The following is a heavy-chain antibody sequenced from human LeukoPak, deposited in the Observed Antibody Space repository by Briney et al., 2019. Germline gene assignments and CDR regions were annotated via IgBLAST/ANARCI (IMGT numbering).Heavy chain of an antibody. D-gene: IGHD3-10*01. Sequence: GGSLRLSCAASGFTFSSYAMSWVRQAPGKGLEWVSHIRENGGNTFYADSVKGRFPISRENPKNTLYLQVNSLSAEDTAVYYFAKGPLFFGELVYGVDVWGQGTTVTGSS. CDR2: IRENGGNT. CDR3: AKGPLFFGELVYGVDV. V-gene: IGHV3-23*01. CDR1: GFTFSSYA. J-gene: IGHJ6*02.